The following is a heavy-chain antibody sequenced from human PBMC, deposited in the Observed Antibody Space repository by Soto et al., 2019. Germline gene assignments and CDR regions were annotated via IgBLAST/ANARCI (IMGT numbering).Heavy chain of an antibody. J-gene: IGHJ4*02. D-gene: IGHD3-10*01. CDR1: GGSISSSSYY. CDR3: ATRGRSSYFDY. Sequence: PSETLSLTCTVSGGSISSSSYYWGWIRQPPGKGLEWIGSIYYSGSTYYNPSLKSRVTISVDTSKNQFSLKLSSVTAADTAVYYCATRGRSSYFDYWGQGTLVTVSS. CDR2: IYYSGST. V-gene: IGHV4-39*01.